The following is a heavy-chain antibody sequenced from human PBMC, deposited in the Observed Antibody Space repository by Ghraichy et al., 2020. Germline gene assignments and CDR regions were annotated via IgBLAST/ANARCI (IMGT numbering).Heavy chain of an antibody. J-gene: IGHJ4*02. CDR3: AKPTDSSSSYYFDY. V-gene: IGHV3-23*01. D-gene: IGHD6-6*01. Sequence: GESLNISCAASGFTFSSYVMSWVRQAPGKGLEWVSAISGSGGSTYYADSVKGRFTISRDNSKNTLYLQMNSLRAEDTAVYYCAKPTDSSSSYYFDYWGQGTLVTVSS. CDR1: GFTFSSYV. CDR2: ISGSGGST.